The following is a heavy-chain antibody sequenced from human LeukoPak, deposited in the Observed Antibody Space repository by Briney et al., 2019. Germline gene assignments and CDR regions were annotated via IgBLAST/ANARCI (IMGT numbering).Heavy chain of an antibody. CDR3: ARGGDSSGYEGRFDP. V-gene: IGHV4-30-4*07. J-gene: IGHJ5*02. CDR1: GGSISSAGYS. D-gene: IGHD3-22*01. Sequence: KPSETLSLTCAVSGGSISSAGYSWTWIRQPPGKGLEYIGYIYYSGSTYYNPSLKSRVTISLDTSKNQFSLKLSSVTAADTAVYYCARGGDSSGYEGRFDPWGQGTLVTVSS. CDR2: IYYSGST.